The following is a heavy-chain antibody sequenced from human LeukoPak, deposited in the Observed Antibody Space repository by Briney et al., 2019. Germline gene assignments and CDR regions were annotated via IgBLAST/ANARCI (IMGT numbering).Heavy chain of an antibody. V-gene: IGHV4-39*01. D-gene: IGHD4-17*01. Sequence: SETLSLTCTVSGGSISSPPYYWGWIRQPPGKGLEWIGTIHYSGSTYYNPSLRSRVTISIDTSKSQFSLRLNSVTAADTAVYYCARRTRYGDYFDSWGQGTLLTVSS. CDR3: ARRTRYGDYFDS. CDR2: IHYSGST. CDR1: GGSISSPPYY. J-gene: IGHJ4*02.